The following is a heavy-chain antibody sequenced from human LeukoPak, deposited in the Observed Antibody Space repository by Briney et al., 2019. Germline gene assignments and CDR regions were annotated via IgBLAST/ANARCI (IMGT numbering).Heavy chain of an antibody. V-gene: IGHV3-48*01. D-gene: IGHD3-3*01. CDR3: ARMSGSRLPGY. CDR1: GFTFSSHS. Sequence: GGSLRLSCAASGFTFSSHSMNWVRQAPGKGLEWVSYISSSSSDRYYADSVKGRFTISRDDARNSLYLQMNSLRAEDTAVYYCARMSGSRLPGYWGQGTLVTVSS. CDR2: ISSSSSDR. J-gene: IGHJ4*02.